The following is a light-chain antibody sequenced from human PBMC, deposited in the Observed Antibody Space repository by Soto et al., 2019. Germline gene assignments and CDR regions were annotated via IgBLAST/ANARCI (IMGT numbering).Light chain of an antibody. J-gene: IGLJ1*01. V-gene: IGLV2-14*01. CDR1: SSDVGGYNY. CDR2: DVS. Sequence: QSVLTQPASVSGSPGQSITISCTGTSSDVGGYNYVSWYQQHPGKAPKLMIYDVSNRPSGVSNRFSDSKSGNTASLTISGLQAEDEADYYCSSYTSSSPYVFGTGNKVTVL. CDR3: SSYTSSSPYV.